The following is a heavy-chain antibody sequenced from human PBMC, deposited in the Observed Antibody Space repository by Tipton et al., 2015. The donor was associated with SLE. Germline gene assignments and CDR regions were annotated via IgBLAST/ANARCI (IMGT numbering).Heavy chain of an antibody. J-gene: IGHJ3*02. V-gene: IGHV4-30-2*06. CDR1: GGSISSSSYN. Sequence: TLSLTCTVSGGSISSSSYNWVWIRQSPGKGLEWIGYIYHSGSTYYNPSLKSRVTISVDRSKNQFSLKLSSVTAADTAVYYCARGHYDSPHAFDIWGQGTMVTVSS. CDR2: IYHSGST. D-gene: IGHD3-3*01. CDR3: ARGHYDSPHAFDI.